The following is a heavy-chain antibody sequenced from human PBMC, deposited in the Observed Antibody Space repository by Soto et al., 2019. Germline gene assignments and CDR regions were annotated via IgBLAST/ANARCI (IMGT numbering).Heavy chain of an antibody. Sequence: SVKVSCKASLVILSSTTWCCAGQAPGQGSERMGRISLRLEIRNWGQKYHDKVTITADKSTSTAYMELSSLRSEDTAVYYCARGYSGPNGFDYWGQGTLVTVSS. CDR2: ISLRLEIR. D-gene: IGHD5-12*01. CDR1: LVILSSTT. CDR3: ARGYSGPNGFDY. V-gene: IGHV1-69*02. J-gene: IGHJ4*02.